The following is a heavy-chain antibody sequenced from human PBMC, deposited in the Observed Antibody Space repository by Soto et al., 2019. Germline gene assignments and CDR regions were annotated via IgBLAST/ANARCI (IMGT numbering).Heavy chain of an antibody. J-gene: IGHJ4*02. CDR3: ARRRSPLGYSKGPFDY. CDR1: GGSFSGYY. Sequence: SETLSLTCAVYGGSFSGYYWSWIRQPPGKGLEWIGEINHSGSTNYNPSLKSRATISVDTSKSQFSLKLSSVTAADTAVYYCARRRSPLGYSKGPFDYWGQGTLVTVSS. D-gene: IGHD6-13*01. V-gene: IGHV4-34*01. CDR2: INHSGST.